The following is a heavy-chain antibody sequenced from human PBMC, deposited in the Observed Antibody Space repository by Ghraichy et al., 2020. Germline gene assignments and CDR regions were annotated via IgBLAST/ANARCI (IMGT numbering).Heavy chain of an antibody. CDR3: ARHRVAVAGPIDY. V-gene: IGHV4-39*01. CDR1: GGSIGSSNYY. D-gene: IGHD6-19*01. CDR2: VLYAGST. J-gene: IGHJ4*02. Sequence: SETLSLTCTVSGGSIGSSNYYLGWIRKPPGKGLEWIGSVLYAGSTYYNSYLKGRVTISVETSKNQFSLKLSSVNAADTAVYYCARHRVAVAGPIDYWGPGTLVTVSS.